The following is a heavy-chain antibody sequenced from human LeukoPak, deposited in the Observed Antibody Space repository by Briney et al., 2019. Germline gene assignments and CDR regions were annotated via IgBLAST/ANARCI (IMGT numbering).Heavy chain of an antibody. V-gene: IGHV1-2*06. D-gene: IGHD3-3*01. CDR2: INPNSGGT. CDR3: ARGFRLYYDFWSGLP. Sequence: EASVKVSCKASGYTFTVYYMHWVRQAPGQGLEWMGRINPNSGGTNYAQKFQGRVTMTRDTSISTAYMELSRLRSDDTAVYYCARGFRLYYDFWSGLPWGQGTLVTVSS. CDR1: GYTFTVYY. J-gene: IGHJ4*02.